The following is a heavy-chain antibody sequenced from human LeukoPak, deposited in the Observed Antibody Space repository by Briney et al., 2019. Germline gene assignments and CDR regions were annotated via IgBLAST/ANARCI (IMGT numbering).Heavy chain of an antibody. CDR3: ARAGLRFLEWLVWNNWFDP. CDR1: GYTFTSYG. Sequence: ASVKVSCKASGYTFTSYGISWVRQAPGQGLEWMGWISAYNGNTNYAQKLQGRVTMTTDTSTSTAYMELRSLRSEDTAVYYCARAGLRFLEWLVWNNWFDPWGQGTLVTVSS. CDR2: ISAYNGNT. D-gene: IGHD3-3*01. V-gene: IGHV1-18*01. J-gene: IGHJ5*02.